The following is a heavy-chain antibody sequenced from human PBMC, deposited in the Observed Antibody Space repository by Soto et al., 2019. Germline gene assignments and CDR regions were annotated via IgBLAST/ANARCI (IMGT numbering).Heavy chain of an antibody. V-gene: IGHV4-59*12. D-gene: IGHD6-13*01. J-gene: IGHJ4*02. CDR3: ANSHAGAHITAAVH. CDR2: IYYSGST. CDR1: GGSISSYY. Sequence: SETLSLTCTVSGGSISSYYWSWIRQPPGKGLEWIGYIYYSGSTNYNPSLKSRVTISVDRSKNQFSLKLSSVTAADTAVYYCANSHAGAHITAAVHWGQGTLVTVSS.